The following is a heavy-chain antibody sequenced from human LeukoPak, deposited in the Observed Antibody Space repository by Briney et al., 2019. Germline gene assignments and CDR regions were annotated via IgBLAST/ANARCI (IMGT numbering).Heavy chain of an antibody. J-gene: IGHJ4*02. Sequence: SETLSLTCTVSGGSISSGSYYWGWIRQPPGKGLEWIGSIYYSGSTYYNPPLKSRVTISVDTSKNQFSLKLSSVTAADTAVYYCARHIAILGSKSPRHPYYFDYWGQGTLVTVSS. CDR3: ARHIAILGSKSPRHPYYFDY. CDR2: IYYSGST. V-gene: IGHV4-39*01. CDR1: GGSISSGSYY. D-gene: IGHD3-10*01.